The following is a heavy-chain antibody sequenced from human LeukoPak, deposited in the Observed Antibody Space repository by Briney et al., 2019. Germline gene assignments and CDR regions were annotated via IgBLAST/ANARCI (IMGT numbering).Heavy chain of an antibody. V-gene: IGHV3-15*01. CDR2: IKSKTHGGTT. D-gene: IGHD3-10*01. CDR3: ASWPGAWYGEDY. Sequence: GGSLRLSCVVSGLTFSNVWMSWVRQAPGKGLEWVGRIKSKTHGGTTDYAAPVYGRFTVSRDDSKNTLYLQMNSLRAEDTAVYYCASWPGAWYGEDYWGQGTLVIVSS. J-gene: IGHJ4*02. CDR1: GLTFSNVW.